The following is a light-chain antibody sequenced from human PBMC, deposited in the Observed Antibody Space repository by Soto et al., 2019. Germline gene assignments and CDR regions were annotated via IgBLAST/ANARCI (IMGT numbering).Light chain of an antibody. V-gene: IGLV1-47*01. Sequence: QSLLTQPPSASGTPGQRVTISCSGSSSNIGTNYVYWYQHLPGTAPKLLIYRNNQRPSGVPDRFSGSKSGTSASLAISGLRSEDEADYYCAAWDDSLSAWVFGGGTKLTVL. CDR2: RNN. CDR3: AAWDDSLSAWV. J-gene: IGLJ3*02. CDR1: SSNIGTNY.